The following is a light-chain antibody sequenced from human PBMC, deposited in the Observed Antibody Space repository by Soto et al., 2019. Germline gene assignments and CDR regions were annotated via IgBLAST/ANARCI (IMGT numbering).Light chain of an antibody. J-gene: IGKJ5*01. Sequence: DIQMTQSPSSLSASVGDRVTITCQASQDISNYLNWYQQKPGKAPKLLSYDASNLETKVPSRFSGSGSGTDFTFTISSLQHEDIAAYYCQQYDNLPFTFGEGTRLESK. V-gene: IGKV1-33*01. CDR2: DAS. CDR1: QDISNY. CDR3: QQYDNLPFT.